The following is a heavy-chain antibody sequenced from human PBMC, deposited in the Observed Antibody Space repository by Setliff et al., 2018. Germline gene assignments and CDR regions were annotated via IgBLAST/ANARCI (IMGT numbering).Heavy chain of an antibody. J-gene: IGHJ4*02. D-gene: IGHD3-16*02. V-gene: IGHV4-38-2*01. CDR1: GYSISSSYY. Sequence: SETLSLTCAVSGYSISSSYYWGWIRQPPGKGLEWIGSIDYSGTIYYNPSLRSRVTISVDTSKNQVSLKLSSVTAADTAVYYCARSGDYIWGSYRPYYFDHWGQGTLVTVSS. CDR3: ARSGDYIWGSYRPYYFDH. CDR2: IDYSGTI.